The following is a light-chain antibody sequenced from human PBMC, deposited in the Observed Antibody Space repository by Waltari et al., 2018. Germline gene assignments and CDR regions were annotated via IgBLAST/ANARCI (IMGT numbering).Light chain of an antibody. CDR2: TTS. CDR1: QTIYNS. J-gene: IGKJ2*01. CDR3: QQSYTLPYT. Sequence: DIQMTQSPSPLSASVGERVTITCRESQTIYNSLNWYQHKPGKAPKPLISTTSTLQSGVPSGFSGRGSGTEFTFTISRLLPEDFGTYYCQQSYTLPYTFGQGTKLDI. V-gene: IGKV1-39*01.